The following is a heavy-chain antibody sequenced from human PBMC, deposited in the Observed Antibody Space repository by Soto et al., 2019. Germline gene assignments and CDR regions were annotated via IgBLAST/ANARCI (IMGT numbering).Heavy chain of an antibody. J-gene: IGHJ3*02. CDR2: INHSGST. CDR1: GGSFSGYY. Sequence: PSETLSLTCAVYGGSFSGYYWTWIRQPPGRGLEWIGEINHSGSTNYNPSLKSRVTISVDTSKNQFSLKLSSVTAADTAVYYCARDLCSSTSCYGAFDIWGQGAMVTVSS. V-gene: IGHV4-34*09. CDR3: ARDLCSSTSCYGAFDI. D-gene: IGHD2-2*01.